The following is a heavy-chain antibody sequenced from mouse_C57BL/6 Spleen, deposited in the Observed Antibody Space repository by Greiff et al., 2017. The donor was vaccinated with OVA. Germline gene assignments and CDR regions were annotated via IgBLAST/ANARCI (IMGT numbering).Heavy chain of an antibody. J-gene: IGHJ1*03. Sequence: EVMLVESGGGLAKPGGSLKLSCAASGFTFSDYGMHWVRQAPEKGLEWVAYISSGSSTIYYADTVKGRFTISRDNAKNTLFLQMTRLRSEDTAMYYCARRITGYWYFDVWGTGTTVTVSS. D-gene: IGHD4-1*01. CDR1: GFTFSDYG. CDR3: ARRITGYWYFDV. CDR2: ISSGSSTI. V-gene: IGHV5-17*01.